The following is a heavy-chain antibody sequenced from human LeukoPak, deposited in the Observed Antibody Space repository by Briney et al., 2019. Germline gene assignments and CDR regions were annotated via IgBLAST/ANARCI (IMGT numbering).Heavy chain of an antibody. CDR1: GLTFSNYA. D-gene: IGHD2-8*01. J-gene: IGHJ4*02. CDR3: AREGVFESFDY. Sequence: PGGSLRLSCAASGLTFSNYAMSWVRQAPGKGLKWVSVISGSGTNTYYADSVKGRFTISRDNSKNTLSLQMNSLRAEDTAVYYCAREGVFESFDYWGQGTLVTVSS. V-gene: IGHV3-23*01. CDR2: ISGSGTNT.